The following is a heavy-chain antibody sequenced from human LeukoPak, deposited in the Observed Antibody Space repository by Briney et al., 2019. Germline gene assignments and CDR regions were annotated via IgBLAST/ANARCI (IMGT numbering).Heavy chain of an antibody. CDR1: GGSISSGSYY. V-gene: IGHV4-39*01. D-gene: IGHD3-22*01. J-gene: IGHJ4*02. Sequence: PSQTLSLTCTVSGGSISSGSYYWGWIRQPPGKGLEWIGSIYYSGSTYYNPSLKSRVTISVDTSKNQFSLKLSSVTAADTAVYYCARLDITMIVVAHWGQGTLVTVSS. CDR3: ARLDITMIVVAH. CDR2: IYYSGST.